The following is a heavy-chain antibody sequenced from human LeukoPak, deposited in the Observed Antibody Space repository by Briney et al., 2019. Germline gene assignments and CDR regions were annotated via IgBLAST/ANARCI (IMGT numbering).Heavy chain of an antibody. V-gene: IGHV4-61*08. CDR2: IYYSGST. J-gene: IGHJ3*02. D-gene: IGHD3-3*01. CDR1: GGSISSGGYY. CDR3: ARVGDFWSGFDI. Sequence: PSETLSLTFTVSGGSISSGGYYWSWIRQPPGKGLEWIGYIYYSGSTNYNPSLKSRVTISVDTSKNQFSLKLSSVTAADTAVYYCARVGDFWSGFDIWGQGTMVTVSS.